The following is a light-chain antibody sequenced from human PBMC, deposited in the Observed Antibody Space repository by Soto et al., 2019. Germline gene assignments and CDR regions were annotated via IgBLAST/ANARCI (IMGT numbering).Light chain of an antibody. V-gene: IGLV2-14*01. CDR2: DVS. Sequence: QSVLTQPASVSGSPGQSITISCTGTSSDVGGYNYVSWYQQHPGKATKLMIYDVSNRPSGVSNRFSGSKSGNTASLTISGLQAEDEADYYCSSYTSSSTLLFGGGTKLTVL. J-gene: IGLJ2*01. CDR3: SSYTSSSTLL. CDR1: SSDVGGYNY.